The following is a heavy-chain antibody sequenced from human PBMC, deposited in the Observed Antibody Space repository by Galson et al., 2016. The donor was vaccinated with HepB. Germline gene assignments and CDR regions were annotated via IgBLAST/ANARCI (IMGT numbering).Heavy chain of an antibody. CDR3: ARMKNYYYGMDV. Sequence: LVKPTQTLTLTCTFSGFSLSTSGMCVSWIRQPPGKALEWLALIDGDEDKYYSTSLKTRLTISKDTSKNQLVLTMTNMDPVYTATYYCARMKNYYYGMDVWGQGPTVTFSS. V-gene: IGHV2-70*01. CDR2: IDGDEDK. J-gene: IGHJ6*02. CDR1: GFSLSTSGMC.